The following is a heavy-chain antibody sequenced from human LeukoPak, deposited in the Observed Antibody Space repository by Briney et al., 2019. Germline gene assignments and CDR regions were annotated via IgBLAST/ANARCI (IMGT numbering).Heavy chain of an antibody. V-gene: IGHV5-51*01. CDR3: AIRYSGSYNDY. Sequence: GESLKISCKGSGYSFTDYWIGWVRQMPGKGLEWMGTTYPGDSDTRYSPSFQGQVTISADKSISTAYLQWSSLKASDTAMYYCAIRYSGSYNDYWGQGTLVTVSS. J-gene: IGHJ4*02. CDR2: TYPGDSDT. D-gene: IGHD1-26*01. CDR1: GYSFTDYW.